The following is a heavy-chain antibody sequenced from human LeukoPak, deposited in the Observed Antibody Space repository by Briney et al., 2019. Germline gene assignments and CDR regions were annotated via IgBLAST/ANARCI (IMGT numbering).Heavy chain of an antibody. CDR3: ARTGWELPFDI. J-gene: IGHJ3*02. CDR1: GGSISSSSYY. V-gene: IGHV4-39*07. D-gene: IGHD1-26*01. CDR2: IYYSGST. Sequence: SETLSLTCTVSGGSISSSSYYWGWIRQPPGKGLEWIGSIYYSGSTYYNPSLKSRVTISVDTSKNQFSLKLSSVTAADTAVYYCARTGWELPFDIWGQGTMVTVSS.